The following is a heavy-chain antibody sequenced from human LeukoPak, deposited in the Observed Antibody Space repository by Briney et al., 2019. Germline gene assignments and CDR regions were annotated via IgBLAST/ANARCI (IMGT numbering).Heavy chain of an antibody. CDR1: GGSISSYY. CDR3: ARRYRNWNDEDDAFDI. Sequence: SETLSLTCTVSGGSISSYYWSWIRQPPGKGLEWIGYIYYSGSTNYNPSLKSRVTISLDTSKNQFSLKLSSVTAADTAVYYCARRYRNWNDEDDAFDIWGQGTMVTVSS. D-gene: IGHD1-20*01. J-gene: IGHJ3*02. CDR2: IYYSGST. V-gene: IGHV4-59*08.